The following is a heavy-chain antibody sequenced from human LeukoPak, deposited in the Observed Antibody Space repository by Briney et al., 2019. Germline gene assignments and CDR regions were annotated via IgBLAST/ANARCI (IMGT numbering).Heavy chain of an antibody. CDR1: GYTFTGYY. CDR3: ARRYSSSTSCYSPGVYYYMDV. CDR2: INPNSGGT. V-gene: IGHV1-2*02. J-gene: IGHJ6*03. D-gene: IGHD2-2*02. Sequence: GASVKVSCKASGYTFTGYYMHWVRQAPGQGLEWMGWINPNSGGTNYAQKFQGRVTMTRDTSISTAYMELSRLRSDDTAVYYCARRYSSSTSCYSPGVYYYMDVWGKGTTVTVSS.